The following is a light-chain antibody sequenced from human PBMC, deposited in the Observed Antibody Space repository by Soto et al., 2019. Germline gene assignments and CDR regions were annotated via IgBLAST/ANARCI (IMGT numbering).Light chain of an antibody. Sequence: VMTQSPATLSVSPGERATLSCRASESVSSNLAWYQQRPGQAPRLLIYGASTRATDTPVRFRGSGSGTEFTLTISGLQSEDFAVYYCQQYNNWPPSIIFGQGTRLEIK. V-gene: IGKV3-15*01. CDR3: QQYNNWPPSII. CDR2: GAS. J-gene: IGKJ5*01. CDR1: ESVSSN.